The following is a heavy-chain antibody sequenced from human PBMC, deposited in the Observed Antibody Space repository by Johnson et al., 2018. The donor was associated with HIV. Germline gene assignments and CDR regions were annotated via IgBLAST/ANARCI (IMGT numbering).Heavy chain of an antibody. Sequence: VHLVESGGGLVKPGGSLRLSCAASGFTFTNAWMSWVRQAPGRGLEWVGRIKSKIEGGTTDYAAPVKGRFTIPRDDSKNTLYLQMNSLKTEDTAVYYCTTDPSGGSPFDAFDSWGQGTMVTVSS. CDR3: TTDPSGGSPFDAFDS. J-gene: IGHJ3*02. D-gene: IGHD2-15*01. V-gene: IGHV3-15*01. CDR2: IKSKIEGGTT. CDR1: GFTFTNAW.